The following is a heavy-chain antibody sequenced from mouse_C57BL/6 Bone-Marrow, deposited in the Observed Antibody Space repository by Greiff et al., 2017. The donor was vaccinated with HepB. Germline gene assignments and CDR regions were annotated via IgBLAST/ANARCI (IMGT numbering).Heavy chain of an antibody. D-gene: IGHD2-1*01. V-gene: IGHV1-72*01. Sequence: QVQLQQPGAELVKPGASVKLSCTASGYSFTSYWMHWVKQRPGRGLEWIGRIDPNSGGTKYNEKFKSKATLTVDKPSSTAYMQLSSLTSEDSAVDYCARLYYGNYRYYAMDYWGQGTSVTVAS. CDR2: IDPNSGGT. CDR3: ARLYYGNYRYYAMDY. J-gene: IGHJ4*01. CDR1: GYSFTSYW.